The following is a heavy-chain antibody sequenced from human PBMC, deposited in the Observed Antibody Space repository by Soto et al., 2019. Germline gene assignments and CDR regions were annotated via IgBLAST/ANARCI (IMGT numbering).Heavy chain of an antibody. V-gene: IGHV3-21*04. CDR2: ITSSGV. J-gene: IGHJ4*02. Sequence: GGSLRLSCAASGFTFSSYHMNWVRQAPGKGLEWVSSITSSGVYYRDSVKGRFTISGDNAKNSLYLQMNNVRAEDAALYFCAKGTRGNSPELDFWGQGTLVTVSS. CDR1: GFTFSSYH. D-gene: IGHD1-1*01. CDR3: AKGTRGNSPELDF.